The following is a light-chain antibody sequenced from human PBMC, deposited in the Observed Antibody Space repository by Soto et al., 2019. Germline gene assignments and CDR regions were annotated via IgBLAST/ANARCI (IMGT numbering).Light chain of an antibody. CDR3: QSYDSSLSADV. V-gene: IGLV1-40*01. Sequence: QSVLAQPPSVSGAPGQKVTISCTGSSSKIGAVYDLHWYQQLPGTAPKLLLYGNNNRPSGVPDRFSGSKSGTSASLAITGLQAEDEADYYCQSYDSSLSADVFGTGTKVTVL. J-gene: IGLJ1*01. CDR1: SSKIGAVYD. CDR2: GNN.